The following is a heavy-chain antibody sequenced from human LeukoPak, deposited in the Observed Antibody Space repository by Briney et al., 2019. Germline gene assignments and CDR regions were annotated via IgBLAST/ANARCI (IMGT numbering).Heavy chain of an antibody. Sequence: GESLKISCKGSGYSFTNYWIGWVRQMPGKGLEWMGIIYPGDPDTRYSPSFQGQVTISAGKSINTAYLQWTSLKASDTAMYYCARRTGTYEYFDYWGQGTLVTVSS. V-gene: IGHV5-51*01. CDR3: ARRTGTYEYFDY. CDR1: GYSFTNYW. J-gene: IGHJ4*02. CDR2: IYPGDPDT. D-gene: IGHD5-12*01.